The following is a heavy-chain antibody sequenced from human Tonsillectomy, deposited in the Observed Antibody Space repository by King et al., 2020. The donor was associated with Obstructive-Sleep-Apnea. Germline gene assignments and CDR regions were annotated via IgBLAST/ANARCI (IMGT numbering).Heavy chain of an antibody. Sequence: VQLVESGGNLVQPGGSLRVSCAASGFTFSRFWMSWVRQAPGKGLEWVANINQDGSDRNYADSVKGRFTVSRDNVKNSLYLQMNSLSPEDTAVYYCMREPHYLDYWGQGTLVTVSS. V-gene: IGHV3-7*03. CDR1: GFTFSRFW. CDR3: MREPHYLDY. CDR2: INQDGSDR. J-gene: IGHJ4*02.